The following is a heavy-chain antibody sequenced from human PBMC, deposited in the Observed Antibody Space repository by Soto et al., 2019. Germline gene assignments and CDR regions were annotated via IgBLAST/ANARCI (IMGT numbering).Heavy chain of an antibody. CDR1: GYTFTSYG. CDR3: ARDRQRTITIVIGFDP. D-gene: IGHD3-3*01. Sequence: QVQLVQSGAEVKKPGASVKVSCKASGYTFTSYGISWVRQAPGQGLEWMGWISAYNGNTNYAQKLQGRVTMTTDTSTSTAYMGLRSLRSDETAVYYCARDRQRTITIVIGFDPWGQGTLVTVSS. CDR2: ISAYNGNT. V-gene: IGHV1-18*01. J-gene: IGHJ5*02.